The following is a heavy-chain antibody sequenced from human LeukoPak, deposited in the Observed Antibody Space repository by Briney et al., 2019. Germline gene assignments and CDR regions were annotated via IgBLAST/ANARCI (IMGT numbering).Heavy chain of an antibody. J-gene: IGHJ4*02. CDR3: ARQANYYDSSGYLDY. V-gene: IGHV3-53*01. Sequence: PGGSLRLSCAASGFAVSRNYMNWVRQAPGKXXEWVSXIYSGGSTYYADSVKGRFTISRDNSKNTLYLQMNSLRAEDTAVYYCARQANYYDSSGYLDYWGQGTLVTVSS. D-gene: IGHD3-22*01. CDR2: IYSGGST. CDR1: GFAVSRNY.